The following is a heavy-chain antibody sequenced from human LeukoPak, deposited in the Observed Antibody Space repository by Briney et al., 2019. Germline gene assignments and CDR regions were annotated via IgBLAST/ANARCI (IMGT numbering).Heavy chain of an antibody. D-gene: IGHD1-26*01. CDR1: GGTFSSYA. V-gene: IGHV1-2*06. CDR2: INANSGVT. Sequence: GASVKVSCKASGGTFSSYAISWVRQAPRQGLEWMGRINANSGVTEYEQKFQGRVTMTRDTSISTAYVEVNWLISDDTAIYYCARDVSSTPNWEFDYWGQGTLVTVSS. J-gene: IGHJ4*02. CDR3: ARDVSSTPNWEFDY.